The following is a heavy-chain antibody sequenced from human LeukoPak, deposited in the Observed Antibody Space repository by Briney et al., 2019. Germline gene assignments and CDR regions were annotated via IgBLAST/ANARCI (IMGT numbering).Heavy chain of an antibody. CDR2: ISAYNGNT. Sequence: GASVKVSCKASGYTFTSYGISWVRQAPGQGLEWMGWISAYNGNTNYAQKLQGRVTMTTDTSTSTAYMELRSLRSDDTAVYYCARDVKGGSSWFGSDLDYYYYGMDVWGQGTTVTVSS. D-gene: IGHD6-13*01. J-gene: IGHJ6*02. V-gene: IGHV1-18*01. CDR3: ARDVKGGSSWFGSDLDYYYYGMDV. CDR1: GYTFTSYG.